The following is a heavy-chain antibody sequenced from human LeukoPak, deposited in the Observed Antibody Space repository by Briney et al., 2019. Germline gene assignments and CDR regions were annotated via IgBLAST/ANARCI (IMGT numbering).Heavy chain of an antibody. Sequence: GGSLRLSCAASGFTFSSYGMHWVRQAPGKGLGWVAVIWYDGSNKYYADSVKGRFTISRDNSKNTLYLQMNSLRAEDTAVYYCARGNDYYTTYWGQGILVTVSS. CDR1: GFTFSSYG. D-gene: IGHD3-3*01. V-gene: IGHV3-33*01. CDR2: IWYDGSNK. J-gene: IGHJ4*02. CDR3: ARGNDYYTTY.